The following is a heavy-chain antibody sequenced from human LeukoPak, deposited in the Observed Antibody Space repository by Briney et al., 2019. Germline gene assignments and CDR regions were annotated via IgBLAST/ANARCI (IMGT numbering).Heavy chain of an antibody. CDR3: ARTQPGYSSGGFDY. Sequence: KPSETLSLTCTVSGGSISSGTYYWGWIRQPPGKGLEWIGSIYYSGGTYYNPSLKSRVTISVDTSKNQFSLKLSSVTAADTTVFYCARTQPGYSSGGFDYWGQGTLVTVSS. CDR1: GGSISSGTYY. J-gene: IGHJ4*02. D-gene: IGHD6-19*01. V-gene: IGHV4-39*01. CDR2: IYYSGGT.